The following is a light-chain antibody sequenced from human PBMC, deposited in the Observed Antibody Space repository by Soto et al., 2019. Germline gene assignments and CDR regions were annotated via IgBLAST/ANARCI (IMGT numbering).Light chain of an antibody. CDR3: TSYVGSNIWV. J-gene: IGLJ3*02. V-gene: IGLV2-8*01. Sequence: QCALTQPPSASGSPGQSVTISCTGTSGNVGAYKYVSWYQQYPGKAPKLMIYEVSKRPSGVPDRFSGSKSGNTVSLTVSGLQAEDEADYYCTSYVGSNIWVFGGGTKLTAL. CDR2: EVS. CDR1: SGNVGAYKY.